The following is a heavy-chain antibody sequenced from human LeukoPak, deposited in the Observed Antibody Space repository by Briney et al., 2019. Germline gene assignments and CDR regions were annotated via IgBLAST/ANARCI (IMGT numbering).Heavy chain of an antibody. V-gene: IGHV3-7*01. CDR2: IKQDGSEK. D-gene: IGHD1-26*01. CDR3: ARVGSSYARYFDY. CDR1: GFTFSSYG. J-gene: IGHJ4*02. Sequence: PGGTLRLSCAASGFTFSSYGMSWVRQAPGKGLEWVANIKQDGSEKYYVDSVKGRFTISRDNAKNSLYLQMNSLRAEDTAVYYCARVGSSYARYFDYWGQGTLVTVSS.